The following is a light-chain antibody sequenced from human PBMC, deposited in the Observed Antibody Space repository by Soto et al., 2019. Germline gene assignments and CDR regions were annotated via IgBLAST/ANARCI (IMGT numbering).Light chain of an antibody. Sequence: EIVMTQTPATLSVSPGERATLSCRASQSVSSNLAWYQHKPGQGASLLVHGASTRATGIPARFSGSGSGTEFTLTISSLQSEDFAVYYCQQYNKWPLTFGGGTKVEIK. CDR1: QSVSSN. J-gene: IGKJ4*01. CDR3: QQYNKWPLT. CDR2: GAS. V-gene: IGKV3-15*01.